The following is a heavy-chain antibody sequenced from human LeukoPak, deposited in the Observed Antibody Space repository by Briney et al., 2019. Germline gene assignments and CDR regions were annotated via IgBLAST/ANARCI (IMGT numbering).Heavy chain of an antibody. CDR1: GGSINSSSYY. J-gene: IGHJ4*02. D-gene: IGHD4-11*01. CDR3: ARHDRVYSNYVYFDY. CDR2: IYYSGST. V-gene: IGHV4-39*01. Sequence: PSETLSLTCTVSGGSINSSSYYWGWIRQPPWKGLEWIGSIYYSGSTYYNPSLKSRVTISVDTSKNQFSLKLNSVTAADTAVYYCARHDRVYSNYVYFDYWGQGTLVTVSS.